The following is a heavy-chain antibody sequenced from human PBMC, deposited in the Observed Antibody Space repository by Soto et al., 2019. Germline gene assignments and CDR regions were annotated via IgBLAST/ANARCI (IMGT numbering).Heavy chain of an antibody. CDR1: GFTFSSYA. Sequence: PGGSLRLSCAASGFTFSSYAMSWVRQAPGKGLEWVSAISGSGGSTYYADSVKGRFTISRDNSKNTLYLQMNSLRAEDTAVYYCAKAGMITFGGAYYFDYWGQGTLVTVSS. D-gene: IGHD3-16*01. V-gene: IGHV3-23*01. CDR3: AKAGMITFGGAYYFDY. CDR2: ISGSGGST. J-gene: IGHJ4*02.